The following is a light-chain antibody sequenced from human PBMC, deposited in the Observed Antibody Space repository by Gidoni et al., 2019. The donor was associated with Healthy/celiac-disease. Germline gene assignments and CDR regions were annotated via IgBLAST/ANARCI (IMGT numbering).Light chain of an antibody. V-gene: IGKV1-33*01. CDR1: QDITNY. Sequence: DIQLTTSPSSLSASVGDRVTITCQASQDITNYLNWYHQKPGKAPKLLIYDASNLETGVPSSFSGSGSGTDFTFTISSLQSEDIATYFWQQYDNPRSFGQGTKLEIK. J-gene: IGKJ2*03. CDR3: QQYDNPRS. CDR2: DAS.